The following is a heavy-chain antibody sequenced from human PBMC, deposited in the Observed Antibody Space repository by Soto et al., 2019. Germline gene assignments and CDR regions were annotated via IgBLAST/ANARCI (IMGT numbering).Heavy chain of an antibody. CDR3: AKIVVVTSGDS. CDR1: GFTFSSYA. J-gene: IGHJ4*02. CDR2: IDRSGGTA. D-gene: IGHD2-21*02. V-gene: IGHV3-23*01. Sequence: EVQLLESGGGSVQPGGSLRLSCAASGFTFSSYAMSWVRQAPGKGLEWVSSIDRSGGTAYYADSVKGRFTVSRDNSKNTLFVHMNNLRAGDTAVYYCAKIVVVTSGDSWGQGTLVTVSS.